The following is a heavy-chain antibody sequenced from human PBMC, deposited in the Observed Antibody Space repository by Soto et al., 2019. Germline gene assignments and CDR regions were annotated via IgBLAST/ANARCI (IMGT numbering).Heavy chain of an antibody. CDR1: GYTFTSYY. D-gene: IGHD3-3*01. V-gene: IGHV1-46*01. CDR3: ARDSLGYYLFDY. CDR2: INPSGGST. Sequence: GASVKVSCKASGYTFTSYYMHWVRQAPGRGLEWMGIINPSGGSTSYAQKFQGRVTMTRDTSTSTVYMELSSLRSEDTAVYYCARDSLGYYLFDYWGQGTLVTVSS. J-gene: IGHJ4*02.